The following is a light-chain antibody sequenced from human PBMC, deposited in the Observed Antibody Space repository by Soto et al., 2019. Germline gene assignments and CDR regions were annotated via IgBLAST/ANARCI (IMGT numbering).Light chain of an antibody. Sequence: DIQMTQSPSTLSASVGDRVTITCRASQSISTWLAWFQQKPGKAHKLLMYRASTLESGVPFRFSGSGSGTEFTLTSSSLQPDDFATYYCQHYNNYPYTFGQGTKLEIK. CDR2: RAS. CDR1: QSISTW. V-gene: IGKV1-5*03. J-gene: IGKJ2*01. CDR3: QHYNNYPYT.